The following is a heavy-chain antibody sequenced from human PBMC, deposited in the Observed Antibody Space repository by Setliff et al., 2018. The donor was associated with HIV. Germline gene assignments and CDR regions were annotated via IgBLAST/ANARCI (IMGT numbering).Heavy chain of an antibody. CDR3: AKGNYRFEN. J-gene: IGHJ4*02. Sequence: SETLSLTCAVSGYSISSSHWWGWIRQPPGKGLEWIGYIYYSGSTNYNPSPKSRVTMSVDTSKNTIYLQMVSLRAEDTAVYFCAKGNYRFENWGQGTLVTVSS. V-gene: IGHV4-28*03. CDR1: GYSISSSHW. D-gene: IGHD3-16*02. CDR2: IYYSGST.